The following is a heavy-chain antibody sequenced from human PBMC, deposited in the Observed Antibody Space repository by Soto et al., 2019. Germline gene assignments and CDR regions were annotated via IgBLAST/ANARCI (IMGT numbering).Heavy chain of an antibody. J-gene: IGHJ4*02. CDR2: ISSNGGST. Sequence: GGSLRLSCSASGFTFSSYAMHWVRQAPGKGLEYVSAISSNGGSTYYADSVKGRFTISRDNSKNTLYLQMSSLRAEDTAVYYCVKETFIRGVIIPIFDYWGQGTLVTVSS. CDR1: GFTFSSYA. D-gene: IGHD3-10*01. CDR3: VKETFIRGVIIPIFDY. V-gene: IGHV3-64D*08.